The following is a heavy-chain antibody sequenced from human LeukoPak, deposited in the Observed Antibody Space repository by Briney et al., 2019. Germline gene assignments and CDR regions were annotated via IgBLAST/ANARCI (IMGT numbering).Heavy chain of an antibody. Sequence: GASVKVSCKASGYTFTGYYIHWVRQAPGQGLEWMGWISPNSAQEFQGRVTVTRDTSISTVYMELSRLTSDDTAVYYCTRDRALTFWGQGTLVIVSS. D-gene: IGHD3-10*01. CDR1: GYTFTGYY. J-gene: IGHJ4*02. CDR2: ISPN. V-gene: IGHV1-2*02. CDR3: TRDRALTF.